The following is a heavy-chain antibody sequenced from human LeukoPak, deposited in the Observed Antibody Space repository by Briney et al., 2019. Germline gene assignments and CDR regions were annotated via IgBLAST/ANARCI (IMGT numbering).Heavy chain of an antibody. V-gene: IGHV3-53*01. D-gene: IGHD6-19*01. CDR2: IYSGGST. CDR1: GFTVSSNY. Sequence: GGSLRLSCAASGFTVSSNYMSWVRQAPGKGLEWVSVIYSGGSTYYADSVKGRFTISRDNSKNTLYLQMNSLRAEDTAVYYCARPAVSGRSLDYWGQGTLVTVSS. CDR3: ARPAVSGRSLDY. J-gene: IGHJ4*02.